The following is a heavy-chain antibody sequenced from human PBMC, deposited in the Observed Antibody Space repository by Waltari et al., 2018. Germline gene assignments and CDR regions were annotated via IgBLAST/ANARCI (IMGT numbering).Heavy chain of an antibody. CDR3: ARDASYSSSWGLDY. CDR2: IYTSGST. CDR1: GGSISSGSYY. J-gene: IGHJ4*02. V-gene: IGHV4-61*09. D-gene: IGHD6-13*01. Sequence: QVQLQESGPGLVKPSQTLSLTCTVSGGSISSGSYYWSWIRQPAGKGLEWIGYIYTSGSTNYNPSLKSRVTISVDTSKNQFSLKLSSVTAADTAVYYCARDASYSSSWGLDYWGQGTLVTVSS.